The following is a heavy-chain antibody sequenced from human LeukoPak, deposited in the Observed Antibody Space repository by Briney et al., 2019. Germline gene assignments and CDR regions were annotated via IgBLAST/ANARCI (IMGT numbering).Heavy chain of an antibody. CDR3: ARDGTLEVGLARQYYFDY. CDR2: ISSSASTI. D-gene: IGHD2-2*01. V-gene: IGHV3-48*04. CDR1: GFTFNNYV. Sequence: GRSLRLSCAASGFTFNNYVIHWARQAPGKGLEWVSYISSSASTIYYADSVKGRFTISRDNAKNSLYLQMNSLRAEDTAVYYCARDGTLEVGLARQYYFDYWGQGTLVTVSS. J-gene: IGHJ4*02.